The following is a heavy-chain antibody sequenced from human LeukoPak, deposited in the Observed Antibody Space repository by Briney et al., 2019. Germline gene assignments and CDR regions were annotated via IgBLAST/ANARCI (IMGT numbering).Heavy chain of an antibody. CDR3: TTLYYCYGATDY. CDR2: IKGNTDGGTT. J-gene: IGHJ4*02. D-gene: IGHD3-10*01. CDR1: GFTFTNAC. Sequence: GGSLRLSCAASGFTFTNACMSWVRQAPGKGLEWVGRIKGNTDGGTTDYATSVKGRFTISRADSKNTLYLHMHSLKTEDTAVYYCTTLYYCYGATDYWGQGTLVTVSS. V-gene: IGHV3-15*01.